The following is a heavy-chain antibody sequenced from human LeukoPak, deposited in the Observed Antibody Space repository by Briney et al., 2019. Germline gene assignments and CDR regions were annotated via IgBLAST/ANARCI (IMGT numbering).Heavy chain of an antibody. J-gene: IGHJ4*02. CDR2: INPNSDGT. Sequence: GASVKVSRKASGYTFTGYYIHWVRQAPGQGLEWMGWINPNSDGTNYAQKFQGRVTMTRDTSISTAYMELSRLISDDTAVYYCARDRRRDGYNSFDYWAQGTLVTVSS. CDR3: ARDRRRDGYNSFDY. CDR1: GYTFTGYY. V-gene: IGHV1-2*02. D-gene: IGHD5-24*01.